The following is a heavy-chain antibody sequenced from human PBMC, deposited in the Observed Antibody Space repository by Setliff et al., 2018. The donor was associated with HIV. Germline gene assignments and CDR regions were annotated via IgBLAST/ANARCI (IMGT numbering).Heavy chain of an antibody. V-gene: IGHV4-59*08. CDR2: IYYSGST. CDR1: GGSISSHY. J-gene: IGHJ3*02. CDR3: ARILVGVDDAFDI. D-gene: IGHD1-26*01. Sequence: SSETLSLTCTVSGGSISSHYWSWIRQPPGKGLEWIGYIYYSGSTYYNPSLKSRVTVSVDTSKDQFSLRLSSVTVADTAVYYCARILVGVDDAFDIWGQGTMVTVSS.